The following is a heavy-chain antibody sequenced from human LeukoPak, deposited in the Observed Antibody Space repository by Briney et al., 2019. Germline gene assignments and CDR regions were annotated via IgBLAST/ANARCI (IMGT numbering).Heavy chain of an antibody. V-gene: IGHV4-61*01. CDR2: IYYSGST. J-gene: IGHJ4*02. Sequence: SETLSLTCTVSGVSISSASYYWSWIRQPPGKGLEWIGYIYYSGSTNYNPSLKSRVTISVDTSKNQFSLKLSSVTAADTAVYYCARDNAGTTDSWGQGTLATVSS. CDR1: GVSISSASYY. CDR3: ARDNAGTTDS. D-gene: IGHD2/OR15-2a*01.